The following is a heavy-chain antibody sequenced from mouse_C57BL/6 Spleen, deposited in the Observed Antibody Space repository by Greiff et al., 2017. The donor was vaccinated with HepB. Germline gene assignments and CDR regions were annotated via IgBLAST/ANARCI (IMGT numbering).Heavy chain of an antibody. CDR3: ARHLYYGSSYWYFDV. CDR2: FYPGSGSI. Sequence: VKLMESGAELVKPGASVKLSCKASGYTFTEYTIHWVKQRSGQGLEWIGWFYPGSGSIKYNEKFKDKATLTADKSSSTVYMELSRLTSEDSAVYFCARHLYYGSSYWYFDVWGTGTTVTVSS. V-gene: IGHV1-62-2*01. CDR1: GYTFTEYT. J-gene: IGHJ1*03. D-gene: IGHD1-1*01.